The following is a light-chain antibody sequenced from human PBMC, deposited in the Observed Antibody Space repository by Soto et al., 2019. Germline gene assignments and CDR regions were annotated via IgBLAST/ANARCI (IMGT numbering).Light chain of an antibody. V-gene: IGLV1-40*01. CDR1: SSNIGAGYD. Sequence: QSLLTQPPSVSGAPGQRVTISCTGTSSNIGAGYDVHWYQQLPGRAPKLIIYGNTNRPSGVPDRFSGSKSGTSASLAITGLQAEDEADYCCLSFGSSLSVVFGGGTKLTVL. CDR2: GNT. CDR3: LSFGSSLSVV. J-gene: IGLJ2*01.